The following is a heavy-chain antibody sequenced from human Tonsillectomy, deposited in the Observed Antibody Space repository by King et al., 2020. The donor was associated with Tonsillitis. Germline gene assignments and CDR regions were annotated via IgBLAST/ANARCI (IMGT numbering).Heavy chain of an antibody. CDR2: IYYTGST. V-gene: IGHV4-31*03. Sequence: VQLQESGPGLVKPSQTLSLTCTVSGGSISGGGYYWSWIRQHPGKGLEWIGYIYYTGSTYYNPSLKSRVTISVDTSKNQFSLKLSSVTAADTAVYYCASSTYDSSGYSVSYFDYWGQGTLVTVSS. J-gene: IGHJ4*02. CDR3: ASSTYDSSGYSVSYFDY. CDR1: GGSISGGGYY. D-gene: IGHD3-22*01.